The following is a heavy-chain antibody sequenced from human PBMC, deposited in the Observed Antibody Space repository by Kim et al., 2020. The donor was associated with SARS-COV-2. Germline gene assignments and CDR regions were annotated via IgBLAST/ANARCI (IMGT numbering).Heavy chain of an antibody. CDR2: ST. J-gene: IGHJ4*02. Sequence: STYYADSVKGRFTISRDNSKNTLYLQMNSRRAEETAGYYCAKDRVVVITTWGQGTLVTVSS. D-gene: IGHD3-22*01. CDR3: AKDRVVVITT. V-gene: IGHV3-23*01.